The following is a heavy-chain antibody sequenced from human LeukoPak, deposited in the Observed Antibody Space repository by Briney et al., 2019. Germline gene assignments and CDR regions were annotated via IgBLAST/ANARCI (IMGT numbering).Heavy chain of an antibody. CDR2: IYSDGST. Sequence: GGSLRLSCAASGFSVSNNFMSWVRQAPGKGLEWVSVIYSDGSTYDADSVRGRFTISRDKSKNTLYLQMNSLRAEDTAVYYCARDLDGGSTGFDCWGQGTLVTVSS. V-gene: IGHV3-53*01. J-gene: IGHJ4*02. CDR1: GFSVSNNF. D-gene: IGHD4-23*01. CDR3: ARDLDGGSTGFDC.